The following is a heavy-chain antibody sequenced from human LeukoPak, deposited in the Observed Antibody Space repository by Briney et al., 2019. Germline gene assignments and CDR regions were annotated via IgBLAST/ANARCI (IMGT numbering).Heavy chain of an antibody. CDR1: GGSISSYC. V-gene: IGHV4-59*01. D-gene: IGHD3-10*01. CDR2: IFYSGST. Sequence: SETLSLTCTVSGGSISSYCWSWIRQPPGKGLEWIGYIFYSGSTNYNPSLKSRVTISVDTSKNQFSLKLSSVTAADAAVYYCAGRRKDYYGSGSTIDYWGQGTLVTVSS. J-gene: IGHJ4*02. CDR3: AGRRKDYYGSGSTIDY.